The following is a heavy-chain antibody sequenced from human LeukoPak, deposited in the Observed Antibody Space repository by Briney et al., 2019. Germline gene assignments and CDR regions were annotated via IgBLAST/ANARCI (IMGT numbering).Heavy chain of an antibody. CDR1: GYTFPNYG. CDR2: IRADNGNT. J-gene: IGHJ4*02. D-gene: IGHD3-3*01. CDR3: ARELYYDFWSGPEDY. Sequence: GASVTVSCKTSGYTFPNYGITWVRQAPGQGLEWMGWIRADNGNTEYSRKFQGRVTMTIDTSTSTAYMDLRSLRSDDTAVYYCARELYYDFWSGPEDYWGQGTLVTVSS. V-gene: IGHV1-18*01.